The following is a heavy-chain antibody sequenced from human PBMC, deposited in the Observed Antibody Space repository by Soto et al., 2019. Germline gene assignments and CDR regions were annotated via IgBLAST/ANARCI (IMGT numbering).Heavy chain of an antibody. Sequence: QVQLVQSGAEVKRPGASVKVSCKTSGYGFKNYGISWVRQAPGQGLEWMGWISTYSGDTDYEQMFQDRITMTTSTSTSTVHMELRSLTLGDSGVYYCARGWHYTDYDVDFWGQGTLVTVSS. CDR2: ISTYSGDT. J-gene: IGHJ4*02. CDR1: GYGFKNYG. V-gene: IGHV1-18*01. CDR3: ARGWHYTDYDVDF. D-gene: IGHD5-12*01.